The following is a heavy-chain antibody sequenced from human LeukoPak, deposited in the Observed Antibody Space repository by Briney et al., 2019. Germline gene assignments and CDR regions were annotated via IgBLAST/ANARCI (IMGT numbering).Heavy chain of an antibody. CDR2: MNPNSGNT. V-gene: IGHV1-8*01. CDR3: ARGLTMVRGVIIRY. D-gene: IGHD3-10*01. J-gene: IGHJ4*02. Sequence: ASVKVSCKASGYTFTSYDINWVRQATGQGLEWMGWMNPNSGNTGYAQKFQGRVTMTRNTSISTAYMELSSLRSEDTAVYYCARGLTMVRGVIIRYWGQGTRVTVSS. CDR1: GYTFTSYD.